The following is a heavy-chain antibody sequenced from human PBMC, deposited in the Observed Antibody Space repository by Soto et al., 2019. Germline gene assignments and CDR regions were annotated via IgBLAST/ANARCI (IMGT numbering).Heavy chain of an antibody. J-gene: IGHJ4*02. CDR2: IYYSGST. V-gene: IGHV4-28*01. CDR3: VSGGATGGYFDY. D-gene: IGHD1-26*01. Sequence: SETLSLTCAVSGYSISSSNWWGWIRQPPGKGLEWIGYIYYSGSTYYNPSLKSRVTMSVDTSKNQFSLKLSSVTAVDTAVYYCVSGGATGGYFDYWGQGTLVTVSS. CDR1: GYSISSSNW.